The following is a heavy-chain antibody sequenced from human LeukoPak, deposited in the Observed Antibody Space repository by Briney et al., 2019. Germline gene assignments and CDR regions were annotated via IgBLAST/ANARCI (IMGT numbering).Heavy chain of an antibody. J-gene: IGHJ6*02. CDR1: GFTFSSYW. V-gene: IGHV3-7*01. CDR2: IKQDGSEK. CDR3: AREIVRYDILTGYYISTYYYYGMDV. Sequence: GGSLRLSCAASGFTFSSYWMSWVRQAPGKGLEWVANIKQDGSEKYYVDSVKGRFTISRDNAKNSLYLQMNSLRAEDTAVYYCAREIVRYDILTGYYISTYYYYGMDVWGRGTTVTVSS. D-gene: IGHD3-9*01.